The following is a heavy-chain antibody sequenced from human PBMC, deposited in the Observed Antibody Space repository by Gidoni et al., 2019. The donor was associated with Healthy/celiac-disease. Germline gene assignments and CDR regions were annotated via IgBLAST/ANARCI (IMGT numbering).Heavy chain of an antibody. D-gene: IGHD3-10*01. J-gene: IGHJ6*02. V-gene: IGHV3-13*04. CDR2: IGTAGDT. CDR3: ARVEYDGTGMDV. CDR1: GFTFSSYD. Sequence: EVQLVESGGGLVQPGGSLRLSCAASGFTFSSYDMHWVRQATGKGLEWVSAIGTAGDTYYPGSVKGRFTISRENAKNSLYLQMNSLRAGDTAVYYCARVEYDGTGMDVWGQGTTVTVSS.